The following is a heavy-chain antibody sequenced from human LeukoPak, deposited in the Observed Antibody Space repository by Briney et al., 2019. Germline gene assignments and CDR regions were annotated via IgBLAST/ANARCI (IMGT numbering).Heavy chain of an antibody. V-gene: IGHV3-53*01. CDR2: IYSGGNT. J-gene: IGHJ4*02. CDR3: ARGTVTAPDY. D-gene: IGHD2-21*02. CDR1: GFSVSNTY. Sequence: AGSLTLSCAASGFSVSNTYMSWVRQAPGKGLEWVSIIYSGGNTYYADSVKGRFTISRDNSKNTLYLQMNRLRPEDTAVYYCARGTVTAPDYWGQRTLVTVSS.